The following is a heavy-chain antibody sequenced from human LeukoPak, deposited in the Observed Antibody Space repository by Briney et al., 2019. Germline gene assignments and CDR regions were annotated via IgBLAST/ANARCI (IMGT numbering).Heavy chain of an antibody. J-gene: IGHJ4*02. CDR3: ARGVGATAASFDY. CDR2: IYYSGST. D-gene: IGHD1-26*01. V-gene: IGHV4-59*01. CDR1: GGSISSYY. Sequence: SETLSLTCTVSGGSISSYYWSWIRQPPGKGLEWMGYIYYSGSTNYNPSLKSRVTISVDTSKNQFSLKLSSVTAAVTAVYYCARGVGATAASFDYWGQGTLVTVSS.